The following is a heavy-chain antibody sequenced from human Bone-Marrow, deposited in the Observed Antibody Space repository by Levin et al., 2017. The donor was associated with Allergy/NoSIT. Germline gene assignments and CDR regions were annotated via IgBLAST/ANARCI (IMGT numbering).Heavy chain of an antibody. D-gene: IGHD3-10*01. CDR2: IRSKTFGGTT. Sequence: GGSLRLSCSASGFTFVNYAMGWFRQAPGKGLEWVGFIRSKTFGGTTEYAASVKGRFTISRDDSKSIAYLQMDSLKTEDTAIYYCTRGRRFTYGFYWGQGTLVTVSS. V-gene: IGHV3-49*03. CDR3: TRGRRFTYGFY. J-gene: IGHJ1*01. CDR1: GFTFVNYA.